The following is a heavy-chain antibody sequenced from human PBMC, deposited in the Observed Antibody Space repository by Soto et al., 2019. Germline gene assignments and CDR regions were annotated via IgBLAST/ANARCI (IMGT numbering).Heavy chain of an antibody. D-gene: IGHD3-9*01. CDR3: ARILRRPVEFDY. CDR1: CGSISSSSYY. Sequence: SETLSLPCTVSCGSISSSSYYWGWIRQPPGKGLEWIGSIYYSGSTYYNPSLKSRVTISVDTSKNQFSLKLSSVTAADTAVYYCARILRRPVEFDYWGQGTLVTVSS. J-gene: IGHJ4*02. CDR2: IYYSGST. V-gene: IGHV4-39*01.